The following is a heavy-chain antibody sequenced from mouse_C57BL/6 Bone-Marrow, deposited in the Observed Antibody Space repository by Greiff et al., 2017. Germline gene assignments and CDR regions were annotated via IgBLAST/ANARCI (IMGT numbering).Heavy chain of an antibody. Sequence: QVQLQQPGAELVKPGASVKLSCKASGYTITSYWMHWVKQRPGQGLEWIGMIHPNSGSTNYNEKFKSKATLTVDKSSSTAYMQLSSLTSEDAAVYYCARKGYYLFAYWGQGTLVTVSA. J-gene: IGHJ3*01. V-gene: IGHV1-64*01. D-gene: IGHD2-12*01. CDR2: IHPNSGST. CDR1: GYTITSYW. CDR3: ARKGYYLFAY.